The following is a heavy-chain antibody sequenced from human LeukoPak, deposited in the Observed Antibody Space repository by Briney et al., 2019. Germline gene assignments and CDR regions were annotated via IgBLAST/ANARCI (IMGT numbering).Heavy chain of an antibody. V-gene: IGHV3-23*01. D-gene: IGHD6-6*01. J-gene: IGHJ4*02. CDR3: ARRLGYSSSFGSDY. CDR1: GFTFSSCA. CDR2: ISGSGGST. Sequence: GGSLRLSCAASGFTFSSCAMSWVRQAPGKGLEWVSTISGSGGSTYYADSVKGRFTISRDNAKNSLYLQMNSLRAEDTAVYYCARRLGYSSSFGSDYWGQGTLVTVSS.